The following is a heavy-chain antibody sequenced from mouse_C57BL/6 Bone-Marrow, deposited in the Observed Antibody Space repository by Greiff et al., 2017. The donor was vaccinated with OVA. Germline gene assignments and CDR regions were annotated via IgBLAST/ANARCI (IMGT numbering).Heavy chain of an antibody. CDR3: ARWGYGRRDWYFDV. CDR2: INPYNGDT. V-gene: IGHV1-20*01. J-gene: IGHJ1*03. D-gene: IGHD1-1*01. CDR1: GYSFTGYF. Sequence: VQLKQSGPELVKPGDSVKISCKASGYSFTGYFMNWVMQSHGKSLEWIGRINPYNGDTFYNQKFKGKATLTVDKSSSTAHMELRSLTAEDSAVYYCARWGYGRRDWYFDVWGTGTTVTVSS.